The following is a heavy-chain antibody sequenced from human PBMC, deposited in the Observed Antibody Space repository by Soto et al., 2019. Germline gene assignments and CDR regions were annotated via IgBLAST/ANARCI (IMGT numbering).Heavy chain of an antibody. CDR3: AKVATYYDSSGHCDY. D-gene: IGHD3-22*01. Sequence: EVQLVESGGGLVQPGRSLRLSCAASGFTFDDYAMHWVRQVPGKGLEWVSSISWNSGSIGYADSVKGRFTISRDNAKNSLYLQMNSLRDEDTALYYCAKVATYYDSSGHCDYWGQGTLVTVSS. CDR1: GFTFDDYA. V-gene: IGHV3-9*01. J-gene: IGHJ4*02. CDR2: ISWNSGSI.